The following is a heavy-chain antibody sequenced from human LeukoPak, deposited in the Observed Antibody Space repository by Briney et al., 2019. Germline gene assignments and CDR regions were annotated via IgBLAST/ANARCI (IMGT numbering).Heavy chain of an antibody. V-gene: IGHV3-11*01. D-gene: IGHD6-19*01. CDR2: ISSSGTPI. CDR3: ARDVGWTFDY. J-gene: IGHJ4*02. CDR1: GVTFNDYY. Sequence: GGSLRLSCAASGVTFNDYYMNWILQAPGKGLQGISYISSSGTPIYYDASVKSRFTISRDNAKNSLCLQMTSLRAEDTAVYYCARDVGWTFDYWGQGTLVTVSS.